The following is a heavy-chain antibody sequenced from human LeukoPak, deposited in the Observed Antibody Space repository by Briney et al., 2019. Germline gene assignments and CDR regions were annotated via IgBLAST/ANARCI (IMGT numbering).Heavy chain of an antibody. J-gene: IGHJ4*02. CDR3: ARDIGAAADY. V-gene: IGHV4-59*11. Sequence: KAAETLSLTCTVSGGSISSHYWSWIRQPPGKGLEWIGYIYYSGSTNYNPSLKSRVTISVDTSKSQFSLKLSSVTAADTAVYYCARDIGAAADYCGQGTLVTVSS. CDR1: GGSISSHY. D-gene: IGHD5-12*01. CDR2: IYYSGST.